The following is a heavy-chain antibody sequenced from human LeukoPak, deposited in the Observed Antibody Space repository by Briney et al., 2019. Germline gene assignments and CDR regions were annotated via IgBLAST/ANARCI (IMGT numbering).Heavy chain of an antibody. CDR2: IYPGDSDT. J-gene: IGHJ4*02. CDR1: GYSFTSYW. Sequence: GESLKISCKGSGYSFTSYWIGWVRQMPGKGLEWMGIIYPGDSDTRYNPSFQGQVTISADKSISTAYLQWRSLKASDTAMYYCASSVRGYASSWYCDYWGQGTLVTVSS. D-gene: IGHD6-13*01. CDR3: ASSVRGYASSWYCDY. V-gene: IGHV5-51*01.